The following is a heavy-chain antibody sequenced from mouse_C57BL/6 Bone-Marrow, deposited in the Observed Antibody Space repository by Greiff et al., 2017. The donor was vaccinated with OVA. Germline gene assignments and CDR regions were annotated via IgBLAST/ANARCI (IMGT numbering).Heavy chain of an antibody. CDR3: ARGGNSAWFAY. D-gene: IGHD2-1*01. J-gene: IGHJ3*01. V-gene: IGHV5-17*01. CDR1: GFTFSDYG. Sequence: EVQLQESGGGLVKPGGSLKLSCAASGFTFSDYGMHWVRQAPEKGLEWVAYISSGSSTIYYADTVKGRFTISRDNAKNTLFLQMTSLRSEDTAMYYCARGGNSAWFAYWGQGTLVTVSA. CDR2: ISSGSSTI.